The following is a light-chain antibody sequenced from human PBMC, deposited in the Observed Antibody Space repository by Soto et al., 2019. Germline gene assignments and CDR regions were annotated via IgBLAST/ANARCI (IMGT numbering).Light chain of an antibody. CDR1: SSDVGSYDL. V-gene: IGLV2-23*01. J-gene: IGLJ1*01. CDR3: CSYAGCSTYV. CDR2: EDS. Sequence: QSVLTQPASVSGSPGQSITISCTGTSSDVGSYDLVSWYQQHPGKAPKLMIYEDSKRPSGVSNRFSGSKSGNTASLTISGLQAEDEADYYCCSYAGCSTYVFAAGTKVTVL.